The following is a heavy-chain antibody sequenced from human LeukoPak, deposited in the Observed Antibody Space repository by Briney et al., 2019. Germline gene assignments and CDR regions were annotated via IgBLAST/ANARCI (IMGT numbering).Heavy chain of an antibody. D-gene: IGHD2-21*02. CDR1: GFTVSSNY. CDR2: IYSGGST. J-gene: IGHJ3*02. V-gene: IGHV3-53*01. CDR3: AVVVTAIRRYDAFDI. Sequence: GSLRLSCAASGFTVSSNYMSWVRQAPGKGLEWVSVIYSGGSTYYADSVKGRFTISRDNSKNTLYLQMNSLRAEDTAVYYCAVVVTAIRRYDAFDIWGQGTMVTVSS.